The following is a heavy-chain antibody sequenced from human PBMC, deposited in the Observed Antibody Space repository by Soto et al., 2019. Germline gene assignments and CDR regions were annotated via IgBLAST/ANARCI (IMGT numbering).Heavy chain of an antibody. D-gene: IGHD6-6*01. CDR2: ISYDGSNK. CDR1: GFTFSSYG. V-gene: IGHV3-30*18. Sequence: SLRLSCAASGFTFSSYGMHWVRQAPGKGLEWVAVISYDGSNKYYADSVKGRFTISRDNSKNTLYLQMNSLRAEDTAVYYCAKISRGAARGNYYYYGMDVWGQGTTVTVSS. J-gene: IGHJ6*02. CDR3: AKISRGAARGNYYYYGMDV.